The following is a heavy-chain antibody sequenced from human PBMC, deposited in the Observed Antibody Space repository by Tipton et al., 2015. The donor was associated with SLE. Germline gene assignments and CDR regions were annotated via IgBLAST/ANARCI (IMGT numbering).Heavy chain of an antibody. CDR1: GDSISSYS. J-gene: IGHJ4*02. D-gene: IGHD2-21*01. V-gene: IGHV4-59*12. CDR2: LYYSGSN. CDR3: ASPYCGPNCYGFEY. Sequence: TLSLTCTVSGDSISSYSWSWIRRPPGKGLEWIGYLYYSGSNNYNPSLRSRVTISGDTSKNQFSLRLSSVTAADTAVYYCASPYCGPNCYGFEYWGQGLRVTVSS.